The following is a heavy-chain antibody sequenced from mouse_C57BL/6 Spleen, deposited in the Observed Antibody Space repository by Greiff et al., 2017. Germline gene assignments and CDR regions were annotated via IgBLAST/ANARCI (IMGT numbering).Heavy chain of an antibody. J-gene: IGHJ2*01. V-gene: IGHV3-8*01. Sequence: EVKLVESGPGLAKPSQTLSLTCSVTGYSITSDYWNWIRKFPGNKLEYMGYISYSGSTYYNPSLKSRISITRDTSKNQYYLQLSAVTTEDTATYYCARTLSAGYLWDGGKGTTLTVSS. D-gene: IGHD3-2*02. CDR2: ISYSGST. CDR1: GYSITSDY. CDR3: ARTLSAGYLWD.